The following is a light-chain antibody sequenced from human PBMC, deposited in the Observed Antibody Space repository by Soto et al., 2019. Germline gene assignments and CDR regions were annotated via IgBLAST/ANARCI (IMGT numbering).Light chain of an antibody. CDR2: GAS. V-gene: IGKV3-20*01. CDR3: QHYDNSPWT. CDR1: QSVSSTY. Sequence: EIVLTQSPGTLSLSPGERATLSCRASQSVSSTYLAWYQHKPGQAPRLLIYGASSRATGIPDRFSGGGSGTDFTLSISRLEPEDFAVYYCQHYDNSPWTFGQGTKVEIK. J-gene: IGKJ1*01.